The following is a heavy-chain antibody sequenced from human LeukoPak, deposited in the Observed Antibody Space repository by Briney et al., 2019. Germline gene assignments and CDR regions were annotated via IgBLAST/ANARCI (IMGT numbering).Heavy chain of an antibody. CDR2: IKNDGSDK. CDR3: VNLGYSD. Sequence: QPGGSLRLSCEASGFSFSAAWMTWVCQAPGKGLEWVATIKNDGSDKYYVDSVKGRFTLSRDNAKNSVYLQMNSLRVEDTAVYYCVNLGYSDGGQGTLVTVSS. J-gene: IGHJ4*02. V-gene: IGHV3-7*01. D-gene: IGHD5-12*01. CDR1: GFSFSAAW.